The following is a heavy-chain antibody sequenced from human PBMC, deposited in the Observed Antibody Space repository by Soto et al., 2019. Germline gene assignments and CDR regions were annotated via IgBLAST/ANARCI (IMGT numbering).Heavy chain of an antibody. D-gene: IGHD2-21*02. V-gene: IGHV1-3*01. CDR3: ARDLEEMRYCGGDCRDYYYYGMDV. Sequence: ASVKVSCKASGYTFTSYAMHWVRQAPGQRLEWMGWINAGNGNTKYSQKFQGRVTITRDTSASTAYMELSSLRSEDTAVYYCARDLEEMRYCGGDCRDYYYYGMDVWGQGTTVTVSS. CDR2: INAGNGNT. J-gene: IGHJ6*02. CDR1: GYTFTSYA.